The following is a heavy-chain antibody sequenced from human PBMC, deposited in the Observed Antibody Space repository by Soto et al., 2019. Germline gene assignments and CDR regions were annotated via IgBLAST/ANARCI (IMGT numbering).Heavy chain of an antibody. Sequence: PGGSLRLSCAASGFTFSIYAMSWFRQAPGKGLEWVSAISGSGGSTYYADSVKGRFTISRDNSKNTLYLQMNSLRAEDTAVYYCAKSEITARYYGMDVWGQGTTVTVSS. J-gene: IGHJ6*02. D-gene: IGHD1-20*01. CDR2: ISGSGGST. CDR1: GFTFSIYA. CDR3: AKSEITARYYGMDV. V-gene: IGHV3-23*01.